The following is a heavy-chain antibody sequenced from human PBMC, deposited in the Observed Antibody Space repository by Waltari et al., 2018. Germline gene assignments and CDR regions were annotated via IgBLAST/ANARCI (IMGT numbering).Heavy chain of an antibody. J-gene: IGHJ3*02. CDR3: ARVSSGHYDAFDM. Sequence: QAHLQESGPGLVRPSETLSLTCTVSDDSIGTGSYEWSWIRHLPGKTLEWMGYILDSGSPEYNPSLMGRVTISIDTSKKHFSLNLRSVTAADTGLYYCARVSSGHYDAFDMWGRGTKVSVSS. CDR1: DDSIGTGSYE. V-gene: IGHV4-61*01. CDR2: ILDSGSP. D-gene: IGHD3-22*01.